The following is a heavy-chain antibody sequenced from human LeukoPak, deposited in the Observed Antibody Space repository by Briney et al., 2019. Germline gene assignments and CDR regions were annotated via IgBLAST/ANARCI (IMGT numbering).Heavy chain of an antibody. D-gene: IGHD2-15*01. CDR2: INHSGST. CDR1: GGSFSGYY. V-gene: IGHV4-34*01. J-gene: IGHJ6*03. CDR3: ARGGRYCSGGSCWYSYYYYYMDV. Sequence: SETLSLTCAVYGGSFSGYYWSWIRQPPGKGLEWIGEINHSGSTNYNPSLKSRVTISVDTSKNQFSLKLSSVTAADTAVYYCARGGRYCSGGSCWYSYYYYYMDVWGKGTTVTVSS.